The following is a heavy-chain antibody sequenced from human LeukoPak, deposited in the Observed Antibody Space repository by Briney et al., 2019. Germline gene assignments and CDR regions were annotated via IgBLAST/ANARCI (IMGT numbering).Heavy chain of an antibody. J-gene: IGHJ5*02. Sequence: PGGSLRLSCAASGFTFSNAWMSWVRQAPGKGLEWVGRIKSKTDGGKTDYAAPVKGRFTISRDDSKNTLYLQMNSLKTEDTAVYYCTSLGYCSSTSCRRGNWFDPWGQGTLVTVSS. CDR1: GFTFSNAW. CDR2: IKSKTDGGKT. D-gene: IGHD2-2*01. V-gene: IGHV3-15*01. CDR3: TSLGYCSSTSCRRGNWFDP.